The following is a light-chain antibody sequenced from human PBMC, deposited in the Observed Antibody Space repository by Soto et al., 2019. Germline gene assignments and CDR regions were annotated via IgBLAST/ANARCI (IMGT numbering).Light chain of an antibody. Sequence: QSVLTQPHSVSGSPGQSVAISCSGTSSDVGGYNYVSWYQQHPGKAPKLIIFDVNKRPSGVPDRFSGSKSGSTASLTISGFQAEDEADYYCCSYGGSFYVVGTGTQLTVL. J-gene: IGLJ1*01. CDR1: SSDVGGYNY. CDR3: CSYGGSFYV. CDR2: DVN. V-gene: IGLV2-11*01.